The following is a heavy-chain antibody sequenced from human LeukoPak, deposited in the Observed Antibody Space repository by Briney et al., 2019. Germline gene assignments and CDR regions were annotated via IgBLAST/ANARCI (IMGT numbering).Heavy chain of an antibody. D-gene: IGHD3-10*01. V-gene: IGHV4-61*02. Sequence: SQTLSLTCTVSGVSISDLDYYWTSLRQPAGKILEWIGRICTSGCTNYNPSHKSRVTKSVDKSKNQISLKLSSVTAADTVVYYCARWLDYYGSGSYLTWGQGTLVTVSS. CDR1: GVSISDLDYY. J-gene: IGHJ5*02. CDR3: ARWLDYYGSGSYLT. CDR2: ICTSGCT.